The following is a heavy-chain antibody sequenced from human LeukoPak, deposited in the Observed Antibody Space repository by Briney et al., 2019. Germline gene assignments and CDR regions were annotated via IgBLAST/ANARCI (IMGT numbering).Heavy chain of an antibody. V-gene: IGHV1-69*13. CDR3: ARGGVVVVPAAVVSETNYGMDV. CDR2: IIPIFGTA. D-gene: IGHD2-2*01. CDR1: GGTFSSYA. J-gene: IGHJ6*02. Sequence: ASVKVSCKASGGTFSSYAISWVRQAPGQGLEWMGGIIPIFGTANYAQKFQGGVTITADESTSTAYMELSSLRSEDTAVYYCARGGVVVVPAAVVSETNYGMDVWGQGTTVTVSS.